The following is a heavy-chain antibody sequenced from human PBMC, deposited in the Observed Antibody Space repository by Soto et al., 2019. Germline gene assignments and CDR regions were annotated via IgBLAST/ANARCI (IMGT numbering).Heavy chain of an antibody. V-gene: IGHV1-69*02. CDR1: GGTFSTYT. CDR3: ATTDVDTAMVMVILEY. Sequence: QVQLVQSGAAARKPGSSVKVSCEASGGTFSTYTFNWVRQAPGQGLEWIGRIIPILGITNYAQNFPGRVTLTALHSTITAYMDLSILRSEDTTVYYSATTDVDTAMVMVILEYLCQGSMV. D-gene: IGHD5-18*01. J-gene: IGHJ4*02. CDR2: IIPILGIT.